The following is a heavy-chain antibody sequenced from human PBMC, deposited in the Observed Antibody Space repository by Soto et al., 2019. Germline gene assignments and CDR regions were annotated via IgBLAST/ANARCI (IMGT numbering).Heavy chain of an antibody. J-gene: IGHJ4*02. Sequence: PSETLSLTCTVSGGSISSGDYYWSWIRQPPGKGLEWIGYIYYSGSTYYNPSLKSRVTISVDTSKNQFSLKLSSVTAADTAVYYCARVKSSLNPYDSSVGFDYWGQGTLVTVSS. CDR1: GGSISSGDYY. CDR3: ARVKSSLNPYDSSVGFDY. CDR2: IYYSGST. V-gene: IGHV4-30-4*01. D-gene: IGHD3-22*01.